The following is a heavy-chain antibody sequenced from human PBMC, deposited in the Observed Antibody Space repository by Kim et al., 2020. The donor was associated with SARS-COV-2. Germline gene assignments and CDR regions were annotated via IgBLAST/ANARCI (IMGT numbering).Heavy chain of an antibody. V-gene: IGHV4-39*01. CDR3: GGQARRGHIVARHDWFDP. Sequence: SETLSLTCTVSGGSISSSSYYWGWIRQPPGKGLEWIGSIYYSGSTYYNPSLKSRVTISVDTSKNQFSLKLSSVTAADTAVYYCGGQARRGHIVARHDWFDPWGQGTLVTVSS. CDR1: GGSISSSSYY. CDR2: IYYSGST. D-gene: IGHD2-15*01. J-gene: IGHJ5*02.